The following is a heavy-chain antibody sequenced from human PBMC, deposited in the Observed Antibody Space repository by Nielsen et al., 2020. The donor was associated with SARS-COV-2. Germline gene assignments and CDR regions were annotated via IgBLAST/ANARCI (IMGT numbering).Heavy chain of an antibody. V-gene: IGHV3-66*01. CDR3: ARVGTDIVVVPDLSYFDY. D-gene: IGHD2-2*01. Sequence: GESLKISCAASGFTVSSNYMSWVRQAPGKGLEWVSVIYSGGSTYYADSVKGRFTISRDNSKNTLYLQMNSLRAEDTAVYYCARVGTDIVVVPDLSYFDYWGQGTLVTVSS. CDR2: IYSGGST. J-gene: IGHJ4*02. CDR1: GFTVSSNY.